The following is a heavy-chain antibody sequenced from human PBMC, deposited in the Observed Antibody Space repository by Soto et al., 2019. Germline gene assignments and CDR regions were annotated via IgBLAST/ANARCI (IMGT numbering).Heavy chain of an antibody. Sequence: ETLSLTGPVSSDSISSYYWTWIRQPAGKGLEWLGRVHASGTTNYNPSLKSRVTMSLDTSKNHFPLRLNSVTAADKAVYYCARAPTQWLAFFDYWGQGTLVTVYS. J-gene: IGHJ4*02. D-gene: IGHD6-19*01. CDR2: VHASGTT. CDR3: ARAPTQWLAFFDY. CDR1: SDSISSYY. V-gene: IGHV4-4*07.